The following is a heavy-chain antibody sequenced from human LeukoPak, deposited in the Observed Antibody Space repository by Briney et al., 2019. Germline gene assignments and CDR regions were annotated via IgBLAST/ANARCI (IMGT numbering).Heavy chain of an antibody. CDR3: ARVTLSFSSSWYAIDY. Sequence: GGSLRLSCAAAGFTFSSYSMNWVRQAPGKGLEWVSYISSSGSTIYYADSVKGRFTISRDNAKNSLYLQMNSLRAEDTAVYYCARVTLSFSSSWYAIDYWGQGTLVTVSS. CDR1: GFTFSSYS. CDR2: ISSSGSTI. V-gene: IGHV3-48*04. D-gene: IGHD6-13*01. J-gene: IGHJ4*02.